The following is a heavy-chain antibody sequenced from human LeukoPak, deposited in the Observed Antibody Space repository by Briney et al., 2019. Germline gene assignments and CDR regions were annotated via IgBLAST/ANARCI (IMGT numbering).Heavy chain of an antibody. J-gene: IGHJ3*01. CDR2: IYYSGST. CDR3: ARSPLSGTYYPIGAFDL. D-gene: IGHD1-26*01. V-gene: IGHV4-39*01. Sequence: SETLSLTCSASGGSISSIGYYWGWVRQPPGKGLEWIGSIYYSGSTYYQPSLKSRVTISVDTSETQFSLKLSSVTAADTAVYYCARSPLSGTYYPIGAFDLWGQGTLVTVSS. CDR1: GGSISSIGYY.